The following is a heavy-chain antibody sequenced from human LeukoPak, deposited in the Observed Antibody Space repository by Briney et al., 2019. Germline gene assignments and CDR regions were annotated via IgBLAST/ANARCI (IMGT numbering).Heavy chain of an antibody. CDR2: ISSSTTTT. D-gene: IGHD3-22*01. CDR1: GFTFSSYS. CDR3: TRGVPTMILVGDY. Sequence: GGSLRLSCAASGFTFSSYSMNWVRQAPGKGLEWVLYISSSTTTTYHADSVKGRFTISRDNAKNSLYLQMNSLRAEDTAMYYCTRGVPTMILVGDYWGQGILVTVSS. V-gene: IGHV3-48*04. J-gene: IGHJ4*02.